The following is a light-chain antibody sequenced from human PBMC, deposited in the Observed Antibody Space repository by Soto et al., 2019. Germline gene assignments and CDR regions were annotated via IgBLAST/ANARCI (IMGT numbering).Light chain of an antibody. CDR2: GAS. Sequence: EIVLTQSPGTLSLSPGERATLSCRASQSVSSSYLAWYQQKPGQAPRLLIYGASSRATGIPDRFSGSGSGTDFTLTISRPEPEDFAVYYCQQYRAFGQGTKV. V-gene: IGKV3-20*01. J-gene: IGKJ1*01. CDR3: QQYRA. CDR1: QSVSSSY.